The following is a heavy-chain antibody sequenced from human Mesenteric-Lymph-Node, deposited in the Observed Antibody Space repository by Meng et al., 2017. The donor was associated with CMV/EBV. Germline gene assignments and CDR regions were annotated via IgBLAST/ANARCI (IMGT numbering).Heavy chain of an antibody. CDR1: GFTFSSYS. CDR3: ARILGSGAFDI. D-gene: IGHD3-10*01. J-gene: IGHJ3*02. CDR2: ISSSSSTI. Sequence: GESLKISCAASGFTFSSYSMNWVRQAPGKGLEWVSYISSSSSTIYYADSVKGRFTISRDNAKNSLYLQMNSLRAEDTAVYYCARILGSGAFDIWGQGTMVTVSS. V-gene: IGHV3-48*04.